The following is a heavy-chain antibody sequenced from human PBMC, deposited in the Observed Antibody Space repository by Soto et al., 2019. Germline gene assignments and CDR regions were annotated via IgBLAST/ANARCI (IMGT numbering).Heavy chain of an antibody. CDR2: IIPISGTA. D-gene: IGHD2-2*01. Sequence: HVQLVQSGAEVKKPGSSVMVSCKASCGTFSSYAISWVRKASGQVLEWMGGIIPISGTANYAQTFQGRVTMTSEESTSTVYMDLSSLRSENTAVYHFARSQVSTTSMEIYYYYYSGMDVWGQGTTVSVPS. V-gene: IGHV1-69*01. J-gene: IGHJ6*02. CDR1: CGTFSSYA. CDR3: ARSQVSTTSMEIYYYYYSGMDV.